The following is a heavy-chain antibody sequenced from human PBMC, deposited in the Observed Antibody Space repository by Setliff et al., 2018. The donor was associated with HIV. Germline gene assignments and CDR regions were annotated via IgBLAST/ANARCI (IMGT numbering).Heavy chain of an antibody. CDR3: ARSQGIVPAAPLWY. D-gene: IGHD2-2*01. CDR1: GYTFTGYF. V-gene: IGHV1-2*06. Sequence: ASVKVSCKASGYTFTGYFLHWVRQAPGQGLEWMGRINPNSGGTNYAQKFQGRVTMTRDTSISTAYMELSRLRSDDTAVYYCARSQGIVPAAPLWYWGQGTLVTVSS. CDR2: INPNSGGT. J-gene: IGHJ4*02.